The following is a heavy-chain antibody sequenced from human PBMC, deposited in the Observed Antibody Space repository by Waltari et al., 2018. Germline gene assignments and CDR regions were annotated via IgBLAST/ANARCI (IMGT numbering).Heavy chain of an antibody. CDR3: AREGKSPGDWFDP. CDR1: GSPSTSYD. D-gene: IGHD3-10*01. CDR2: MKPNSGNT. V-gene: IGHV1-8*03. J-gene: IGHJ5*02. Sequence: QVQLVQSGAEVKKPGASVKVSCKVSGSPSTSYDTTWVRKALGQGLEWMGWMKPNSGNTGYAQKFQGRGTITRNTSISTAYMELSSLRSEDTAVYYCAREGKSPGDWFDPWGQGTLVTVSS.